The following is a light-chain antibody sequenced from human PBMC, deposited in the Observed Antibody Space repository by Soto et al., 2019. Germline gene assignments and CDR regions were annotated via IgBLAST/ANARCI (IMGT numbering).Light chain of an antibody. CDR1: QSVNNY. Sequence: EIVLTQSPATLSLSPGERATLSWRASQSVNNYLAWYQQKPGQAPRLLIYDTSDRATGIPARFSGSGSGTDLTLTISSLEPEDFAVFYCQQRSIWPWTFGQGTKVDI. J-gene: IGKJ1*01. CDR2: DTS. CDR3: QQRSIWPWT. V-gene: IGKV3-11*01.